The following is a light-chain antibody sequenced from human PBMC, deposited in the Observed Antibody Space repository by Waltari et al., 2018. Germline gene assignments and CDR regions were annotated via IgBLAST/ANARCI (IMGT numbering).Light chain of an antibody. CDR1: QGITSH. J-gene: IGKJ2*01. Sequence: DIQLTQSPFFLSASVGDRVTITCRASQGITSHLAWYQQKSGRAPNFLIYAASTLRRGVPSRFSGSGSGTVFTLTINDLQPKDFATYYCQQLNSYLYSFGQGTEVVMK. CDR2: AAS. CDR3: QQLNSYLYS. V-gene: IGKV1-9*01.